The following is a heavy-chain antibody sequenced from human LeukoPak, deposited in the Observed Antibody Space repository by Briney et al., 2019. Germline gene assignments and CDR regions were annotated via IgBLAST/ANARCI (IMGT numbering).Heavy chain of an antibody. J-gene: IGHJ4*02. V-gene: IGHV1-2*02. CDR1: GYTFTGYY. D-gene: IGHD5-18*01. CDR3: ARSPSYSYGNFDY. Sequence: ASVKVSCKASGYTFTGYYMHWVRQAPGQGLEWMGWINPNSGGTNYAQKFQGRVTMTRDTSISTAYMELSRLRSDDTAVYYCARSPSYSYGNFDYWGQGTLVTVSS. CDR2: INPNSGGT.